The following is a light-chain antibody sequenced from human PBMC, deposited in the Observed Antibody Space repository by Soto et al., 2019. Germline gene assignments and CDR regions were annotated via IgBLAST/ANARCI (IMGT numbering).Light chain of an antibody. CDR1: QAIDTW. Sequence: DIQMTQSPSSVSAAVGDRVIITCRASQAIDTWLTWYQQKPGRAPNLLMHAASILESGVPSRFSASGSGTDFSLTIHSLQPEDSATNYCQQTQSFPPTFGGGTKVEIK. CDR2: AAS. CDR3: QQTQSFPPT. J-gene: IGKJ4*01. V-gene: IGKV1-12*01.